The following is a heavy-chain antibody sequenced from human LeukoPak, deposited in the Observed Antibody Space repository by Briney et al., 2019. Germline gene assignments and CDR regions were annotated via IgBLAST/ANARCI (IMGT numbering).Heavy chain of an antibody. CDR2: IRSKAYGGTT. J-gene: IGHJ6*03. Sequence: GGSLRLSCTASGFTFGDYAMSWVRQAPGKGLEWVGFIRSKAYGGTTEYAASVKGRFTISRDDSKSIAYLQMNSLKTEDTAVYYCTRSFPRGYSYGYGSYYMDVWGKGTTVTISS. V-gene: IGHV3-49*04. CDR1: GFTFGDYA. D-gene: IGHD5-18*01. CDR3: TRSFPRGYSYGYGSYYMDV.